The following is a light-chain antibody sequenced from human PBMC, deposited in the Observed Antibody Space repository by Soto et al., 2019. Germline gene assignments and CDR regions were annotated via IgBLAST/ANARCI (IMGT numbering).Light chain of an antibody. CDR1: QSVSSNF. J-gene: IGKJ1*01. Sequence: IVLTQSPGTLSLSPGERATLSCRASQSVSSNFLAWYQQRPGQAPRLIIYAASSRATGIPDRLSGSGSGTDFTLTISRVEPEDFAVYYCQQYGSSSTFGQGTKV. CDR2: AAS. V-gene: IGKV3-20*01. CDR3: QQYGSSST.